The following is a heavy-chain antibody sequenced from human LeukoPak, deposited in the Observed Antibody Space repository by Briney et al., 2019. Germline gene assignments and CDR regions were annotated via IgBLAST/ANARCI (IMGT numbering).Heavy chain of an antibody. CDR1: GFTFSSYA. Sequence: GGSLRLSCAASGFTFSSYAMSWVRQAPGKGLEWVSAISGSGGSTYYADSVKGRFTISRDNSKNTLYLQMNNLRAEDTAVYYCAKGLSGYSSGWYDLDYWGQGTLVTVSS. V-gene: IGHV3-23*01. CDR3: AKGLSGYSSGWYDLDY. CDR2: ISGSGGST. D-gene: IGHD6-19*01. J-gene: IGHJ4*02.